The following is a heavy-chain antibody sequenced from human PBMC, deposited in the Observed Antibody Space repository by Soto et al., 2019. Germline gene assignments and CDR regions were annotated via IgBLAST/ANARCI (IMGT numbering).Heavy chain of an antibody. CDR3: ARDHDYIWGSYRPSAYAFDI. V-gene: IGHV1-3*01. D-gene: IGHD3-16*02. CDR1: GYTFISYA. CDR2: INAGNGNT. Sequence: QVQLVQSGAEVKKPGASVKVSCKASGYTFISYAMHWVRQAPGQRLEWMGWINAGNGNTKYSQKFQGRVTITRDTSASTAYMELSSLRYEDTAVYYCARDHDYIWGSYRPSAYAFDIWGQGTMVTVSS. J-gene: IGHJ3*02.